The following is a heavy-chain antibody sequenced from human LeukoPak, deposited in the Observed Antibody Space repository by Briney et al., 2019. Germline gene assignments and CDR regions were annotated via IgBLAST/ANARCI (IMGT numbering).Heavy chain of an antibody. Sequence: GGSLRLSCTASGFTFGDYAMSWFRQAPGKGLEWVGFIRSKAYGGTTEYAASVKGRFTISRDDSKSIAYLQMNSLKTEDTAVYYCTSNIVVVTASPRVDYWGQGTLVTVSS. V-gene: IGHV3-49*03. CDR1: GFTFGDYA. CDR2: IRSKAYGGTT. J-gene: IGHJ4*02. CDR3: TSNIVVVTASPRVDY. D-gene: IGHD2-21*02.